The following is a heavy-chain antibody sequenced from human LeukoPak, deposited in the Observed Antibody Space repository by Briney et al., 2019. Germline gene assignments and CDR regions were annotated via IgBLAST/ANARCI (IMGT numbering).Heavy chain of an antibody. J-gene: IGHJ4*02. Sequence: PSQTLSLTCTVSGGSISGGSYYWSWIRQPAGKGLEWIGRIYTSGSTNYNPSLKSRVTISVDTSKNQFSLKLSSVTAADTAVYYCAREGPGYGDYGFDYWGQGTLVTVSS. V-gene: IGHV4-61*02. CDR2: IYTSGST. CDR3: AREGPGYGDYGFDY. D-gene: IGHD4-17*01. CDR1: GGSISGGSYY.